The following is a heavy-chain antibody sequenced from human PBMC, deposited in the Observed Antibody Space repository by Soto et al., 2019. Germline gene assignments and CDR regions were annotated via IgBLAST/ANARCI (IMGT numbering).Heavy chain of an antibody. D-gene: IGHD5-18*01. Sequence: PETLSLTCSVYSGSFSVYYWSSIPQPPGKGLEWIGEINHSGSTNYNPSLKSRVTISVDTSKNQFSLKLSSVTAADTAVYYCAAGYSYGFDGGYWGQGTLVTVSS. CDR3: AAGYSYGFDGGY. V-gene: IGHV4-34*01. CDR1: SGSFSVYY. J-gene: IGHJ4*02. CDR2: INHSGST.